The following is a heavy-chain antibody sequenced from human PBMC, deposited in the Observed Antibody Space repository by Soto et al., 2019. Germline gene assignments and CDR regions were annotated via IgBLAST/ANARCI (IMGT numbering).Heavy chain of an antibody. CDR2: IIPIFGTA. D-gene: IGHD5-12*01. V-gene: IGHV1-69*01. Sequence: QVQLVQSGAEVNKPGSSVKVSCKASGGTFSSYAIGWVRQAPGQGLEWMGGIIPIFGTANYAQKFQGRVTITADEFTSTAYMELSSLRSEDTAVYYCARGHLATLNYYYYGIDVWGQGTTVTVSS. CDR3: ARGHLATLNYYYYGIDV. J-gene: IGHJ6*02. CDR1: GGTFSSYA.